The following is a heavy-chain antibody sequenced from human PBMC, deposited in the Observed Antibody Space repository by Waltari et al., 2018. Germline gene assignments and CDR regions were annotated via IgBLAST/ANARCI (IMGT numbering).Heavy chain of an antibody. Sequence: QLQLQESGPGLVKASETLSLTCIVSGGPITSSSSYWGWIRQPPGKGLVWVGSTGSTYHNPSLKGRVTMSVDTSKSQFSLKLGSVTAADTAVYYCVRQGSGGRAFDIWGLGTMVTVSS. J-gene: IGHJ3*02. CDR3: VRQGSGGRAFDI. V-gene: IGHV4-39*01. CDR1: GGPITSSSSY. D-gene: IGHD3-10*01. CDR2: TGST.